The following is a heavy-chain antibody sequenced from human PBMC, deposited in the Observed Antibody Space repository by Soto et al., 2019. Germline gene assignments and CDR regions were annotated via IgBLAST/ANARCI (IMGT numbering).Heavy chain of an antibody. CDR1: GGSFSGYY. D-gene: IGHD6-13*01. J-gene: IGHJ5*02. V-gene: IGHV4-34*01. CDR2: INHSGGT. Sequence: SETLSLTCAVYGGSFSGYYWSWIRQPPGKGLEWIGEINHSGGTNYNPSLKSRVTISVDTSKNQFSLKLSSVTAADTAVYYCARGPRIAEAGQLSLESWFDHWGQGTLVTVS. CDR3: ARGPRIAEAGQLSLESWFDH.